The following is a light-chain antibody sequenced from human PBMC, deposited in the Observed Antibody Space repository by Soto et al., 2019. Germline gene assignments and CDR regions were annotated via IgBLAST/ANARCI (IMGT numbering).Light chain of an antibody. CDR2: KVS. CDR3: MQGTHWPIT. CDR1: QSLVHSDGIAY. Sequence: DVVMTQSPLSLPVTLGQPASISCRSNQSLVHSDGIAYFSWFQQRPGRSPRRLIYKVSTRDSGVPARFGGSGSGTDFALKISRVEAEDVGVYYCMQGTHWPITFGQGTRLEIK. J-gene: IGKJ5*01. V-gene: IGKV2-30*02.